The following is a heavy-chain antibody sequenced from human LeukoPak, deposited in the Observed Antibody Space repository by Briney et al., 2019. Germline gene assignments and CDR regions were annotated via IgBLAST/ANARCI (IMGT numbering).Heavy chain of an antibody. V-gene: IGHV1-46*01. Sequence: ASVKVSCKASGYTFTSYYMHWVRQAPGQGLEWMGIINPSGGSTSYAQKFQGRVTMTRDTSTSTVYMELRSLRSDDTAVYYCARYSWFGELSEYYYYYYMDVWGKGTTVTISS. D-gene: IGHD3-10*01. CDR2: INPSGGST. CDR3: ARYSWFGELSEYYYYYYMDV. J-gene: IGHJ6*03. CDR1: GYTFTSYY.